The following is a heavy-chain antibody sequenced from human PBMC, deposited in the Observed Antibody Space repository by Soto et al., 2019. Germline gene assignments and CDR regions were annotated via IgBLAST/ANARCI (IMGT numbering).Heavy chain of an antibody. CDR1: GYSFNNDW. Sequence: GESLKISCKDSGYSFNNDWIGWVRQKPGKGLEWMGIIYPGDSDTRYSPSFEGQVTISVDRSINTVYLDWSRLSASDSAMSYCTRRGVIDYYNLWFGTWGARTQVTVSS. J-gene: IGHJ4*02. V-gene: IGHV5-51*01. CDR3: TRRGVIDYYNLWFGT. D-gene: IGHD3-10*01. CDR2: IYPGDSDT.